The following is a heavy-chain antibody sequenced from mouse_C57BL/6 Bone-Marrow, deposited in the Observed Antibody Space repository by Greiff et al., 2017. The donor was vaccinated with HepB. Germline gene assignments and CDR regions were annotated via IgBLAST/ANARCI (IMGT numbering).Heavy chain of an antibody. V-gene: IGHV1-69*01. J-gene: IGHJ1*03. CDR2: IDPSDSYT. CDR1: GYTFTSYW. CDR3: ARKGLTGWYFDV. Sequence: QVQLQQPGAELVMPGASVKLSCKASGYTFTSYWMHWAKQRPGQGLEWIGEIDPSDSYTNYNQKFKGKSTLTVDKSSSTAYMQLSSLTSEDSAVYYCARKGLTGWYFDVWGTGTTVTVSS. D-gene: IGHD4-1*01.